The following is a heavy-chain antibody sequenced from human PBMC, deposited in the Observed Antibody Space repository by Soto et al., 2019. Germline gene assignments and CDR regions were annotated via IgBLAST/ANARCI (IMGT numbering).Heavy chain of an antibody. Sequence: PSETLSLTCTVSGGSISSGDYYWSWIRQPPGKGLEWIGYIYYSGSTYYNPSLKSRVTISVDTSKNQFSLKLSSVTAADTAVYYCARERGYPYSSSSDYYFDYWGQGXLVTVSS. D-gene: IGHD6-6*01. V-gene: IGHV4-30-4*01. CDR2: IYYSGST. J-gene: IGHJ4*02. CDR1: GGSISSGDYY. CDR3: ARERGYPYSSSSDYYFDY.